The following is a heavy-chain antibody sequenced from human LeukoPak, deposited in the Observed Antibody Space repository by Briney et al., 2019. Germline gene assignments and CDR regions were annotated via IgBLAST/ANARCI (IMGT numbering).Heavy chain of an antibody. Sequence: ASVKVSCKASGYTFTSYGISWVRQAPGQGLEWMGWISAYNGNTNYAQKLQGRVTMTTDTSTSTAYMELRSLRSDDTAVYYCARVFTMVRGVIIALAYWGQGTLVTVSS. CDR2: ISAYNGNT. D-gene: IGHD3-10*01. V-gene: IGHV1-18*01. CDR3: ARVFTMVRGVIIALAY. CDR1: GYTFTSYG. J-gene: IGHJ4*02.